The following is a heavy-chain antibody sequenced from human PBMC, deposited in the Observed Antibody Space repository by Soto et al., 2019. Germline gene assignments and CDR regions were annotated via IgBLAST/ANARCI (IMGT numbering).Heavy chain of an antibody. V-gene: IGHV4-4*02. CDR3: ARLVYDTRLNYMYFDF. CDR2: IFHDGTA. J-gene: IGHJ4*02. CDR1: GVSLTSGNW. Sequence: SETLSLTCAVSGVSLTSGNWWTWVRQSPQRGLEYIGEIFHDGTANYYPSFERRVAMSVDTSRNQFSLKLTSVTAAGTAVYFCARLVYDTRLNYMYFDFWGPGTLVTVS. D-gene: IGHD3-10*01.